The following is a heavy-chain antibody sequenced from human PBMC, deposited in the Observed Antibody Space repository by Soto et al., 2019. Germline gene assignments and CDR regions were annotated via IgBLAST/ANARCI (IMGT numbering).Heavy chain of an antibody. CDR2: ISASGDNT. Sequence: PGGSLRLSCAASGFTFSSRAMSWVRQAPGKGLDWVSIISASGDNTYYADSVKGRFTISRDNSKNTLYLQVNSLRAEDTAVYYCAKLTYSDLWSGSHDSWRQGTLVTVSS. CDR3: AKLTYSDLWSGSHDS. V-gene: IGHV3-23*01. CDR1: GFTFSSRA. D-gene: IGHD3-3*01. J-gene: IGHJ4*02.